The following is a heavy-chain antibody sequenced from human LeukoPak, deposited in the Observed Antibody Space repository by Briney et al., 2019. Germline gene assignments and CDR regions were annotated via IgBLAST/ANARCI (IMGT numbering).Heavy chain of an antibody. CDR2: TDYGGST. Sequence: SQTLSLTCTVSGGSISSGDYYWSWIRQPPGKGLEWIGYTDYGGSTYYNPSLQSRVTISVDTAKNQFSLKVTSVTAADTAAYYCARDAHCTGVSCYSPHNSFDPWGQGTLVTVSS. V-gene: IGHV4-30-4*08. CDR1: GGSISSGDYY. CDR3: ARDAHCTGVSCYSPHNSFDP. D-gene: IGHD2-15*01. J-gene: IGHJ5*02.